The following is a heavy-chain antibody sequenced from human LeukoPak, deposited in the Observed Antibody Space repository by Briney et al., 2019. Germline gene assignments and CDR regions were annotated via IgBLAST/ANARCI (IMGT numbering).Heavy chain of an antibody. Sequence: GGSLRLSCAASGFTFSDYYMSWIRQAPGKGLEWVANIKHDGSEKYYLDSVKGRFSISRDNAKNSLYLQMNRLRADDTAFYYCARGVENHFDSWGQGTLVTVSS. V-gene: IGHV3-7*01. CDR2: IKHDGSEK. D-gene: IGHD2/OR15-2a*01. CDR1: GFTFSDYY. CDR3: ARGVENHFDS. J-gene: IGHJ4*02.